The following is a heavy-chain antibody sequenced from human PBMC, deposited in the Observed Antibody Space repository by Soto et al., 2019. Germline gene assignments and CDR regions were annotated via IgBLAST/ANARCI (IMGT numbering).Heavy chain of an antibody. V-gene: IGHV1-18*01. D-gene: IGHD3-9*01. CDR3: ARDRYDILTGYLGYYCGMDV. CDR1: GYIFTSYD. J-gene: IGHJ6*02. CDR2: ISAYNGNT. Sequence: ASVKVSCKASGYIFTSYDVNWVRQAPGQGLEWMGWISAYNGNTNYAQKLQGRVTMTTDTSTSTAYMELRSLRSDDTAVYYCARDRYDILTGYLGYYCGMDVWGQGTTVTVSS.